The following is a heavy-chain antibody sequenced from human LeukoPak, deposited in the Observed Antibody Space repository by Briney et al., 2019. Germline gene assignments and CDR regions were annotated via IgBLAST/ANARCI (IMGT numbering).Heavy chain of an antibody. Sequence: GGSLRLSCAASGFTFSSYAMSWVRQAPGKGLEWVSAISGSGGSTYYADSVKGRFTISRDNSKNTLYLQMNSLRAEDTAVYYCARVDDYYDSSGYPYAYYYYGMDVWGQGTTVTVSS. D-gene: IGHD3-22*01. CDR1: GFTFSSYA. J-gene: IGHJ6*02. CDR2: ISGSGGST. CDR3: ARVDDYYDSSGYPYAYYYYGMDV. V-gene: IGHV3-23*01.